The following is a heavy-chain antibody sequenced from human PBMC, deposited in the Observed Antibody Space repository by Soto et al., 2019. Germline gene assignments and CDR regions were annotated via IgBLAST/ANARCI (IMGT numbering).Heavy chain of an antibody. CDR2: ISSSGSTI. D-gene: IGHD3-10*01. J-gene: IGHJ6*02. V-gene: IGHV3-48*03. Sequence: PGGSLRLSCAASGFTFSSYEMNWVRQAPGKGLEWVSYISSSGSTIYYADSVKGRFTISRDNAKNSLYLQMNSLRAEDTAVYYYARVRSGSGGGPSYYYYYYYGMDVWGQGTTVTVSS. CDR3: ARVRSGSGGGPSYYYYYYYGMDV. CDR1: GFTFSSYE.